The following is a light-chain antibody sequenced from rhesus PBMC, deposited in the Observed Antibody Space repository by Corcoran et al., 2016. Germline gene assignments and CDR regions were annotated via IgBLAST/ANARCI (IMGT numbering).Light chain of an antibody. CDR2: EAS. Sequence: DIQMTQSPSSLSASVGDRVTITCRASQYISNDLAWSKQKPGETPKVLIYEASILKSGVPSRFSGSESGTDVRFTISNLQSEDFATYYGQHYYSAPFTFVPGTKLDI. V-gene: IGKV1S8*01. CDR3: QHYYSAPFT. CDR1: QYISND. J-gene: IGKJ3*01.